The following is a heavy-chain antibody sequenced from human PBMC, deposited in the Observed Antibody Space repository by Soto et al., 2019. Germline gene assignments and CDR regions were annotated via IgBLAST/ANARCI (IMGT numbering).Heavy chain of an antibody. CDR3: ARDLLTNYYGSGSYYLFDY. Sequence: GASVKVSCKASGYTFTGYYMHWVRQAPGQGLEWMGWINPNSGGTNYAQKFQGWVTMTRDTSISTAYMELSRLRSDDTAVYYCARDLLTNYYGSGSYYLFDYWGQGILVTVSS. J-gene: IGHJ4*02. V-gene: IGHV1-2*04. CDR2: INPNSGGT. CDR1: GYTFTGYY. D-gene: IGHD3-10*01.